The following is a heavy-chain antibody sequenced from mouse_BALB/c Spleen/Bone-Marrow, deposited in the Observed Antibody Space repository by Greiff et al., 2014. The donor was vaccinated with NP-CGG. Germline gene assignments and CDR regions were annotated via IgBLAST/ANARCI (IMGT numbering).Heavy chain of an antibody. Sequence: EVKLVESGGGLVKPGGSLKLSCAASGFTFSTYAMSWVRQTPEKRLEWVASIYSGGSTYYPDSVKGRFTISRDNARNILYLQMNSLRSEDTAMYYCAGRYYGYWYFDVWGAGTTVTVSS. D-gene: IGHD1-1*01. CDR2: IYSGGST. J-gene: IGHJ1*01. CDR1: GFTFSTYA. CDR3: AGRYYGYWYFDV. V-gene: IGHV5-6-5*01.